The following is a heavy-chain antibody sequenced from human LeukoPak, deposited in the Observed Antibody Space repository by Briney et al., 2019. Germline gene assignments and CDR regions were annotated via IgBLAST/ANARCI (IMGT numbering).Heavy chain of an antibody. Sequence: GASVKVSCKASGGTFSSYAISWVRQAPGQGLEWMGGIIPIFGTANYAQKFQGRVTITADESTGTAYMELSSLRSEDTAVYYCARDHALYCSSTSCYRYYYYGMDVWGKGTTVTVSS. CDR1: GGTFSSYA. V-gene: IGHV1-69*13. CDR2: IIPIFGTA. D-gene: IGHD2-2*01. J-gene: IGHJ6*04. CDR3: ARDHALYCSSTSCYRYYYYGMDV.